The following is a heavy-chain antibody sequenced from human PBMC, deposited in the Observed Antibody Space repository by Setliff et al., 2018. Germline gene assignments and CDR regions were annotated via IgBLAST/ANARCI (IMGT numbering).Heavy chain of an antibody. V-gene: IGHV4-4*07. D-gene: IGHD3-10*01. CDR1: GGSMGSYY. Sequence: PSETLSLTCTVSGGSMGSYYWTWIRQSAGKGLEWIGRVYTTGSTAFSPSLNSRVTMSLDKSKNQFSLKLYSVTAADTAVYFCARVRITPYCMDVWGKGTTVTVSS. CDR3: ARVRITPYCMDV. CDR2: VYTTGST. J-gene: IGHJ6*03.